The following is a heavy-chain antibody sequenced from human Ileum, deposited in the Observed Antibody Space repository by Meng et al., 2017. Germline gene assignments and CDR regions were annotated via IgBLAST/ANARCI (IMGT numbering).Heavy chain of an antibody. CDR2: ITAGNGNT. CDR3: ARDMPYSSGSFDY. V-gene: IGHV1-3*01. CDR1: GFTFVSYA. J-gene: IGHJ4*02. Sequence: QIQVVQSGAEGKTPGASVKVSCKASGFTFVSYAIYWVRQAPGQGLEWMGWITAGNGNTKYSQKFQGRVTITRDTSASAVYMELSNLKFEDTAVYYCARDMPYSSGSFDYWGQGTLVTVSS. D-gene: IGHD3-10*01.